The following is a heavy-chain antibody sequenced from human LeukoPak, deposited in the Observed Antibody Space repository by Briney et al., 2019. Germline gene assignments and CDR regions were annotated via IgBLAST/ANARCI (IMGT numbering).Heavy chain of an antibody. D-gene: IGHD1-26*01. CDR1: GGSISSGGYY. V-gene: IGHV4-30-2*01. CDR3: ARWRSGSYSWFDP. Sequence: SETLSLTCTVSGGSISSGGYYWSWIRQPPGKGLEWIGYIYHSGSTYYNPSLKSRVTISVDRSKNQFSLKLSSVTAADTAVYYCARWRSGSYSWFDPWGQGTLVTVSS. J-gene: IGHJ5*02. CDR2: IYHSGST.